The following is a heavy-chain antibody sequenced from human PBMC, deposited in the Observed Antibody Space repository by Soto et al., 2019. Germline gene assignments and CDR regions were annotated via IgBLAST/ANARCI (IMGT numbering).Heavy chain of an antibody. V-gene: IGHV1-18*01. Sequence: QVHLVQSGVEVKKPGASVKVSCKASGYNFINYGITWVRQAPGQGLEWMGWIRVHKGNTNYAQKFQGRVTMSTDTSTSTAYMEVRSLRPDDTAVYYCVRDLDGSGSYYTDYWGPGTLVIVSS. J-gene: IGHJ4*02. CDR3: VRDLDGSGSYYTDY. CDR1: GYNFINYG. D-gene: IGHD3-10*01. CDR2: IRVHKGNT.